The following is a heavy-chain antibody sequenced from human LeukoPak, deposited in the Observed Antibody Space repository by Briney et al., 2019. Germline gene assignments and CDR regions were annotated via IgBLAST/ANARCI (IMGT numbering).Heavy chain of an antibody. CDR1: GFTFSSYG. J-gene: IGHJ4*02. Sequence: GGSLRLSCAASGFTFSSYGIHWVRQAPGKGLEWVAFIRYDGSNKYHADSVKGRFTISRDNSKNILYLEMNSLRDEDTAVYYCAKDLTVGGFGELGYWGQGTLVTVSS. CDR2: IRYDGSNK. D-gene: IGHD3-10*01. CDR3: AKDLTVGGFGELGY. V-gene: IGHV3-30*02.